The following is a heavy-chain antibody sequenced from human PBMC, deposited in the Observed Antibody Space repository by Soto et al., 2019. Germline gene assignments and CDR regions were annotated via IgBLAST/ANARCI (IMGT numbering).Heavy chain of an antibody. J-gene: IGHJ4*02. D-gene: IGHD3-22*01. V-gene: IGHV4-39*01. Sequence: XETLSLTCTVSGGSISSSSYYWGWIRQPPGKGLEWIGSIYYSGSTYYNPSLKSRVTISVDTSKNQFSLKLSSVTAADTAVYYCARRDRYDSSGYSFDYWGQGTLVTVSS. CDR1: GGSISSSSYY. CDR3: ARRDRYDSSGYSFDY. CDR2: IYYSGST.